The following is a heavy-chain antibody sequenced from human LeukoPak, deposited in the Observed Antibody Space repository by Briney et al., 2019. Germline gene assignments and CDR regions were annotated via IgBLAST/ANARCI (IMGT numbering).Heavy chain of an antibody. CDR2: ISYDGSNK. CDR3: ATGEYQLPPDY. Sequence: PGGSLRLSCAASGFTFSSYAMHWVRQAPGKGLEWVAVISYDGSNKYYADSVKGRFTISRDNSKNTLYLQMNSLRAEDTAVYYCATGEYQLPPDYWGQGTLVTASS. J-gene: IGHJ4*02. D-gene: IGHD2-2*01. CDR1: GFTFSSYA. V-gene: IGHV3-30-3*01.